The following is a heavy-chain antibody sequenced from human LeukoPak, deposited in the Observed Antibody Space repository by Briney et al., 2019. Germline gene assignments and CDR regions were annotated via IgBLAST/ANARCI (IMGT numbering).Heavy chain of an antibody. CDR3: AREVVVVPAARDNWFDP. CDR2: INHSGST. J-gene: IGHJ5*02. Sequence: SETLSLTCAVYGGSFSGYYWSWIHQPPGKGLEWIGEINHSGSTNYNPSLKSRVTISVDTSKNQFSLKLSSVTAADTAVYYCAREVVVVPAARDNWFDPWGQGTLVTVSS. D-gene: IGHD2-2*01. CDR1: GGSFSGYY. V-gene: IGHV4-34*01.